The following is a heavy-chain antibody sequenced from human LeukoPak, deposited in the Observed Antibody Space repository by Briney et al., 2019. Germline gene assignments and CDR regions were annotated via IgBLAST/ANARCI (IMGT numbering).Heavy chain of an antibody. CDR1: GYTFTTYG. J-gene: IGHJ4*02. D-gene: IGHD5-12*01. V-gene: IGHV1-18*01. Sequence: EASVKVSCKASGYTFTTYGITWLRQAPGQGLEWMGWISPDNGNTNYAPKFQGRFTVATDTSTNTAYMELRSLRSGDTAMYYCARDLGGYDFGYWGQGTLVTVSS. CDR3: ARDLGGYDFGY. CDR2: ISPDNGNT.